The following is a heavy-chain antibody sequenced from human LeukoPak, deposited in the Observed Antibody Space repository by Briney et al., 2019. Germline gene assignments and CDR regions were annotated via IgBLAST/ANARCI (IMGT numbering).Heavy chain of an antibody. D-gene: IGHD3-3*01. CDR2: IYYSGST. J-gene: IGHJ2*01. CDR1: GGSISSGGYY. CDR3: ARTYYDLWSGSRYCYFEL. V-gene: IGHV4-39*01. Sequence: SETLSLTCTVSGGSISSGGYYWSWIRQHPGKGLEWIGSIYYSGSTYYNPSLKSRVTISVDTSKNQFSLKLSSVTAADTAVYYCARTYYDLWSGSRYCYFELWGRGTLVTVSS.